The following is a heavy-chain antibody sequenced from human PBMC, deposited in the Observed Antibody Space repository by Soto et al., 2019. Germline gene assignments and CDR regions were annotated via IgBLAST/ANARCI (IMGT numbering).Heavy chain of an antibody. CDR3: ATADGSYYYYYGMDV. Sequence: ASVKVSCKVSGYTLTELSMHWVRQAPGKGLEWMGGFDPEDGETIYAQKFQGRVTVTEDTSTDTAYMELSSLRSEDTAVYYCATADGSYYYYYGMDVWGQGTTVTVSS. J-gene: IGHJ6*02. CDR2: FDPEDGET. V-gene: IGHV1-24*01. D-gene: IGHD1-26*01. CDR1: GYTLTELS.